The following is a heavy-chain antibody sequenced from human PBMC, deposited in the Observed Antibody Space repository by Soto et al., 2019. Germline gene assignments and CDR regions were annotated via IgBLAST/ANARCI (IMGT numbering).Heavy chain of an antibody. V-gene: IGHV3-49*03. J-gene: IGHJ4*02. D-gene: IGHD6-6*01. CDR2: IRSNTYGGTT. CDR3: ARRKYLDH. Sequence: PGGSLGLSCAASGFTFGASALQWFRQAPGKGLEWIGYIRSNTYGGTTEYAASVKGRFTISRDDSKRVAHLQMNSLETEDTAVYFCARRKYLDHWGQGTLVTVSS. CDR1: GFTFGASA.